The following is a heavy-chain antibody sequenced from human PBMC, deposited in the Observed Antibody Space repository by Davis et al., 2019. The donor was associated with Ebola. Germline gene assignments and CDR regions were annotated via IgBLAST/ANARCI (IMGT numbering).Heavy chain of an antibody. V-gene: IGHV1-46*01. D-gene: IGHD3-22*01. Sequence: ASVKVSCKASGYTFTDYYMHWVRQAPGQGLEWMGIINPSDSSTSYAQKFQGRVTMTRDTSTYTLYMELSSLRSEDTAVYYCARAIYYYDSSGYSDYWGQGTLVTVSS. CDR2: INPSDSST. J-gene: IGHJ4*02. CDR3: ARAIYYYDSSGYSDY. CDR1: GYTFTDYY.